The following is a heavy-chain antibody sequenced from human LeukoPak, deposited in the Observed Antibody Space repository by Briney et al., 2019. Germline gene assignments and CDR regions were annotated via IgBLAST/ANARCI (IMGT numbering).Heavy chain of an antibody. CDR3: VRATEAWKLGY. V-gene: IGHV4-4*02. D-gene: IGHD1-26*01. CDR1: GDSIINTNW. Sequence: PSGTLSLTCTVSGDSIINTNWWTWVRQPPGKGLEWIGEIYHSGSTNYNPSLKSRVTISVDKSNNQFSLKLSFVTVADTAVYYCVRATEAWKLGYWGQGTLVTVSS. J-gene: IGHJ4*02. CDR2: IYHSGST.